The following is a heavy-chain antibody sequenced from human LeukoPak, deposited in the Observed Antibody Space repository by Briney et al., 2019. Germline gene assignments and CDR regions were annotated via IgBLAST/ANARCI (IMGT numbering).Heavy chain of an antibody. J-gene: IGHJ3*02. CDR1: GGSISNYY. V-gene: IGHV4-59*12. D-gene: IGHD4-17*01. CDR3: ARRSRTVTTLFDAFDI. Sequence: SETLSLTCSVSGGSISNYYWSWIRQPPGKGLEWIGYFYYSGGTNYNPSLKSRVTILGDASKNQFALKLSSVTAADTAVYYCARRSRTVTTLFDAFDIWGQGTMVTVSS. CDR2: FYYSGGT.